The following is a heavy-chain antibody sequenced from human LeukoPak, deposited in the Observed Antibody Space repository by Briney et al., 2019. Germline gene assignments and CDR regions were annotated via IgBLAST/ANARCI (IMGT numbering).Heavy chain of an antibody. CDR2: INLNSGGT. CDR3: ARDLSSTSNWEFDY. J-gene: IGHJ4*02. D-gene: IGHD1-26*01. Sequence: GASVKVSCKASGYTFTGYFMHWVRQAPGQGLEWMGRINLNSGGTYYAQNFQGRVTMTRDTSISTAYVELSRLTSGDTAVYYCARDLSSTSNWEFDYWGQGTLVTVSS. CDR1: GYTFTGYF. V-gene: IGHV1-2*06.